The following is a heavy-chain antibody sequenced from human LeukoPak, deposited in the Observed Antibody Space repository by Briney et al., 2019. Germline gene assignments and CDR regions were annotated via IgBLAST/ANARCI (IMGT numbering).Heavy chain of an antibody. J-gene: IGHJ4*02. V-gene: IGHV3-11*01. D-gene: IGHD3-16*01. CDR2: ISNSGNTI. Sequence: GGSLRLSCAASGFTFGDYYMTWIRQAPGKGLEWVSYISNSGNTIKEADSVKGRFTISRDNAQNSLFLQMKSLRAEDTAVYYCARYRVITNDYFDSWGRGTLVTVSS. CDR1: GFTFGDYY. CDR3: ARYRVITNDYFDS.